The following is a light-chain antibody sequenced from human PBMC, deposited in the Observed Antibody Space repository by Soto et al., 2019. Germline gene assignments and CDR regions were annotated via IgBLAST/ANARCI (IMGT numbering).Light chain of an antibody. CDR2: LEGSGSY. V-gene: IGLV4-60*02. Sequence: QLVLTQSSSASASLGSSVKLTCNRSSGYSYYIIAWHQQQPGKAPRYLMKLEGSGSYNKGSGVPDRFSGSSSGADRYLTISNLQFEDEADYYCETWDSDTHTVFGGGTKLTVL. CDR3: ETWDSDTHTV. CDR1: SGYSYYI. J-gene: IGLJ3*02.